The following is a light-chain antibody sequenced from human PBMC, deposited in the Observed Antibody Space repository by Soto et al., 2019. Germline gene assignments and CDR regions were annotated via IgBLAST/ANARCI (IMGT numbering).Light chain of an antibody. CDR2: DAT. CDR1: QSISSW. CDR3: QQYNTYPWT. Sequence: DIQMTQSPSTLSASVGDRVTITCRASQSISSWLAWYQQKPGKAPKLLIHDATSLESGAPSRFSGSGSGTEFTLTISSLQPGDFATYYCQQYNTYPWTFGQGTKVDIK. V-gene: IGKV1-5*01. J-gene: IGKJ1*01.